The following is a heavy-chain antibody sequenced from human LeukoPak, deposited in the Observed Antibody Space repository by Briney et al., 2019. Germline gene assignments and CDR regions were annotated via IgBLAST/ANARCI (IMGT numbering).Heavy chain of an antibody. V-gene: IGHV1-69*04. J-gene: IGHJ5*02. CDR1: GGTFSSYA. CDR3: ARDPDSSSWYSWFDP. CDR2: IIPILGIA. Sequence: SVKVSCKASGGTFSSYAISWVRQAPGQGLEWMGRIIPILGIANYAQKFQGRVTITADKSTSTAYMELSSLRSENTAVYYCARDPDSSSWYSWFDPWGQGTLVTVSS. D-gene: IGHD6-13*01.